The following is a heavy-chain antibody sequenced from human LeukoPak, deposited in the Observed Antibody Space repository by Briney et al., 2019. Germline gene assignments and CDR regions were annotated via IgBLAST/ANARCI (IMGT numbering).Heavy chain of an antibody. CDR2: INPNSGGT. Sequence: GASVKVSCKASGYTFTGYYMHWVRQAPGQGLEWMGWINPNSGGTNYAQKFQGRVTITRDTSISTAYMELSRLRSDDTAVYYCARVRDGYNQPLDYWGQGTLVTVSS. V-gene: IGHV1-2*02. CDR3: ARVRDGYNQPLDY. D-gene: IGHD5-24*01. J-gene: IGHJ4*02. CDR1: GYTFTGYY.